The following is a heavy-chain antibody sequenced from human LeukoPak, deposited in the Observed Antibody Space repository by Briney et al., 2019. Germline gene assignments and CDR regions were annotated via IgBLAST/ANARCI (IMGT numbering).Heavy chain of an antibody. CDR3: AKAGGYCSGGSCYSDYYYGMDV. CDR2: ISGSGGST. V-gene: IGHV3-23*01. CDR1: GFTFSSCA. J-gene: IGHJ6*02. D-gene: IGHD2-15*01. Sequence: GGSLRLSCAASGFTFSSCAMSWVRQAPGKGLEWVSAISGSGGSTYYADSVKGRFNISRDNSKNTLYLQMNSLRAEDTAVYYCAKAGGYCSGGSCYSDYYYGMDVWGQGTTVTVSS.